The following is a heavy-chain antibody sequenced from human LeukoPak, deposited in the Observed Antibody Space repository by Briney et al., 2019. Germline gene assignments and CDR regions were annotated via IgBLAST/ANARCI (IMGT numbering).Heavy chain of an antibody. Sequence: GGSLRLSCAASGFTVSSSYMSWVRQAPGKGLEWVSVIYSDGSTYYPDSVKGRFTISRDNSKNTLYLQMGSLRAEDTAVYYCARDYPYYYDKGVLDWYFDLWGRGTLVTVSS. CDR1: GFTVSSSY. V-gene: IGHV3-53*01. CDR2: IYSDGST. J-gene: IGHJ2*01. D-gene: IGHD3-22*01. CDR3: ARDYPYYYDKGVLDWYFDL.